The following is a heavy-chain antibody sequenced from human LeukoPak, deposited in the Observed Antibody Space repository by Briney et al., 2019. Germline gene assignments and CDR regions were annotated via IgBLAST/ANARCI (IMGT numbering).Heavy chain of an antibody. Sequence: SETLSLTCAVYGGSLSDYYWSWIRQPPGKRLEWIGEINHSGSTNYNPSLKSRVTISVDTSKNQFSLKLSSVTAADTAVYYCARWSSNYYDTSGRRFDPWGQGTLATVSS. CDR3: ARWSSNYYDTSGRRFDP. CDR1: GGSLSDYY. CDR2: INHSGST. J-gene: IGHJ5*02. V-gene: IGHV4-34*01. D-gene: IGHD3-22*01.